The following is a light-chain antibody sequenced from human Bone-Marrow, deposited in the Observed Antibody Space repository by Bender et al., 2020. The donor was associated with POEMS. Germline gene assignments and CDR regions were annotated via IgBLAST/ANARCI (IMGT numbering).Light chain of an antibody. CDR2: DDS. CDR3: QVWDSSSDPVV. J-gene: IGLJ2*01. Sequence: SYELTQPPSVSVSPGQTARITCSGDALPKQYAFWYQLKSGQAPVLVVNDDSDRPSGIPERFSGSNSGNTATLTISRVEAGDEADYYCQVWDSSSDPVVFGGGTKLTVL. CDR1: ALPKQY. V-gene: IGLV3-21*02.